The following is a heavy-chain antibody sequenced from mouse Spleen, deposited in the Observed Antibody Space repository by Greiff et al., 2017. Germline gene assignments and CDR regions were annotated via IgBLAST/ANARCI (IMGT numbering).Heavy chain of an antibody. J-gene: IGHJ3*01. D-gene: IGHD2-14*01. CDR1: GYTFTSYW. CDR3: AREGVNRYAWFAY. V-gene: IGHV1-55*01. CDR2: IYPGSGST. Sequence: QVQLQQPGAELVKPGASVKMSCKASGYTFTSYWITWVKQRPGQGLEWIGDIYPGSGSTNYNEKFKSKATLTVDTSSSTAYMQLSSLTSEDSAVYYCAREGVNRYAWFAYWGQGTLVTVSA.